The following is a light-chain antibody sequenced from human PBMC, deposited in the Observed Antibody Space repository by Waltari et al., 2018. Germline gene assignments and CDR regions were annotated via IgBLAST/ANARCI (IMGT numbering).Light chain of an antibody. CDR1: SPNIGAGHA. CDR2: GNN. CDR3: QSCDTSLSNGGV. Sequence: QSIFTQPPSVSGAPGQRAPISSTGSSPNIGAGHAVHWYQEFPGTGPKLPIYGNNNRPSGVPDRFSGSKSGNSASLTITGLQAEDEADYYCQSCDTSLSNGGVFGGGTKVTVL. J-gene: IGLJ3*02. V-gene: IGLV1-40*02.